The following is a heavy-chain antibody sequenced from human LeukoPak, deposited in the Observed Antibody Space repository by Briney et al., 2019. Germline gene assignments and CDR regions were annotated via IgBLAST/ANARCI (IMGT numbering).Heavy chain of an antibody. J-gene: IGHJ4*02. CDR2: ITNSGTTI. D-gene: IGHD2-21*01. Sequence: GGSLRLSCAASGFTFTDFYMSWIRQAPGKGLEWVSYITNSGTTIYYADSVKGRFTISRDNAKNSLYLQMNSLRAEDTAVYYCAKSSRGYGGDSVDYWGQGTLVTVSS. CDR1: GFTFTDFY. V-gene: IGHV3-11*01. CDR3: AKSSRGYGGDSVDY.